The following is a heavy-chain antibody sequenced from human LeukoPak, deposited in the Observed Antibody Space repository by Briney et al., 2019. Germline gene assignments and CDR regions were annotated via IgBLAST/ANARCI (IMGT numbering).Heavy chain of an antibody. Sequence: ASVKVSCKASGGTFSSYAISWVRRAPGQGLEWMGRIIPILGIANYAQKFQGRVTITADKSTSTAYMELSSLRSEDTAVYYCVREYSYGKSYYYYGMDVWGQGTTVTVSS. CDR2: IIPILGIA. D-gene: IGHD5-18*01. J-gene: IGHJ6*02. CDR1: GGTFSSYA. V-gene: IGHV1-69*04. CDR3: VREYSYGKSYYYYGMDV.